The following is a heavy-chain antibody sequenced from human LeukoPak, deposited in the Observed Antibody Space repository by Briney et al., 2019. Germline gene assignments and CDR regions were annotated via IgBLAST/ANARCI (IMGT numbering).Heavy chain of an antibody. CDR1: GFTFSSYW. J-gene: IGHJ5*02. V-gene: IGHV3-7*01. CDR3: VRTSHPGGWFDP. CDR2: TKQDGSEK. Sequence: GGSLRLSCAASGFTFSSYWMSWVRQAPGKGLEWVANTKQDGSEKYYVDSVKGRFTISRDNAKNLLYLQMNSLRAEDTAVYYCVRTSHPGGWFDPWGQGTLVTVSS. D-gene: IGHD3-10*01.